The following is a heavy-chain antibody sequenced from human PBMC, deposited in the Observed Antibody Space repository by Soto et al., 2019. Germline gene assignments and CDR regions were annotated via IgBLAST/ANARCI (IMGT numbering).Heavy chain of an antibody. D-gene: IGHD3-22*01. CDR3: ARESSGYPYYYGMDV. Sequence: SETLSLTCTVSGGSISSYYWSWIRQPAGRGLEWIGRIYTSGSTNYNPSLKSRVTMSVNTSKNQFSLKLSSVTAADTAVYYCARESSGYPYYYGMDVWGQGTTVTVSS. CDR2: IYTSGST. CDR1: GGSISSYY. J-gene: IGHJ6*02. V-gene: IGHV4-4*07.